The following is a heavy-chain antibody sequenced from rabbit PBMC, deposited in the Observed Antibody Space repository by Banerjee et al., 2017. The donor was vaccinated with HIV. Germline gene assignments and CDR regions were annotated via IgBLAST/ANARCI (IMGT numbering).Heavy chain of an antibody. CDR2: IDPVFGST. Sequence: QLKESGGGLVQPGGSLKLSCKASGFDFSSYGVSWVRQAPGKGLEWIGYIDPVFGSTYYASWVNGRFTISSHNAQNTLYLQLNSLTAADTATYFCVRVVAGVYFNLWGQGTLVTVS. V-gene: IGHV1S7*01. CDR3: VRVVAGVYFNL. CDR1: GFDFSSYG. J-gene: IGHJ4*01. D-gene: IGHD4-1*01.